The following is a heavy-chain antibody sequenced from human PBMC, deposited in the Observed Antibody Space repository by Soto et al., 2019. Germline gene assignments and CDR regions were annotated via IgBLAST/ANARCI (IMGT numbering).Heavy chain of an antibody. CDR2: IDPSDSYT. Sequence: GESLKISCKGSGYSFTRYWISWMHQMPGKGLEWMGRIDPSDSYTNYSPSFQGHVTISADKSISTAYLQWSSLKASDTAMYYCARQSVATIISGDYRGQGTLVTVSS. CDR1: GYSFTRYW. D-gene: IGHD5-12*01. CDR3: ARQSVATIISGDY. V-gene: IGHV5-10-1*01. J-gene: IGHJ4*02.